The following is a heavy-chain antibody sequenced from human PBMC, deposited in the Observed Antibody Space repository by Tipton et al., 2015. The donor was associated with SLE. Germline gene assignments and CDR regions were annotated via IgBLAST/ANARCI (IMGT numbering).Heavy chain of an antibody. Sequence: TLSLTCTVSGGSISSGSYYWSWIRQPAGKGLEWIGHIYTSGSTNYNPSLKSRVTISVDTSKNQFSLKLSSVTAADTAVYYCARRGYDIRFSDWGQGTLVTVSS. CDR1: GGSISSGSYY. D-gene: IGHD5-12*01. CDR2: IYTSGST. V-gene: IGHV4-61*09. CDR3: ARRGYDIRFSD. J-gene: IGHJ4*02.